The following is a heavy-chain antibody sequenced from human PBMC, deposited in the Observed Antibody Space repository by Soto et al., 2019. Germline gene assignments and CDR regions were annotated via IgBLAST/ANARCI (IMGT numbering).Heavy chain of an antibody. CDR1: GYTFTSYG. CDR2: ISAYNGNT. CDR3: ARDPKDLHLGELSLRSDY. D-gene: IGHD3-16*02. Sequence: ASVKVSCKASGYTFTSYGISWVRQAPGQGLEWMGWISAYNGNTNYAQKLQGRVTMTTDTSTSTAYMELRSLRSDDTAVYYCARDPKDLHLGELSLRSDYWGQGTLVTVSS. J-gene: IGHJ4*02. V-gene: IGHV1-18*01.